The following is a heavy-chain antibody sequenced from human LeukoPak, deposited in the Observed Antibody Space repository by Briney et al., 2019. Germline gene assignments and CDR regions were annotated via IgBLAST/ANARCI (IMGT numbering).Heavy chain of an antibody. V-gene: IGHV3-23*01. Sequence: GGSLRLSCASSGFTFSSYAMRWVRQAPGKGLEWVAVTGGSDDNTHYADCVKGRFSISRDTSENRLFLQMNSLRPDDSALYYCTKDLMTGFSSGWYLAYWGQGTLVTVSS. CDR1: GFTFSSYA. CDR3: TKDLMTGFSSGWYLAY. CDR2: TGGSDDNT. J-gene: IGHJ4*02. D-gene: IGHD6-19*01.